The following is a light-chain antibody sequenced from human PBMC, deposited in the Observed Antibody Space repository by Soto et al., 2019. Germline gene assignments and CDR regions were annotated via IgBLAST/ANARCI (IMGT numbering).Light chain of an antibody. Sequence: EIVLTQSPGTLSLSPGERATLSCRASQSVGSTYLAWYQQKPGQAPRLLIYDASSRATGIPDRFSGSGSGTDFTLTISRLEPEDFAVYYCQQYGDSPWKFGQGTKVDIK. CDR1: QSVGSTY. CDR2: DAS. CDR3: QQYGDSPWK. V-gene: IGKV3-20*01. J-gene: IGKJ1*01.